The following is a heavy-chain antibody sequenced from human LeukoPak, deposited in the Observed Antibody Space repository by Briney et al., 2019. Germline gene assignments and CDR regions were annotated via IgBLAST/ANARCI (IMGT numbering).Heavy chain of an antibody. J-gene: IGHJ4*02. V-gene: IGHV3-33*01. CDR2: IWYDGSNK. D-gene: IGHD3-10*01. CDR1: GFTFSSYG. CDR3: AREQRASMVRGVIDY. Sequence: PGGSLRLSCAASGFTFSSYGMHWVRQAPGKGLEWVAVIWYDGSNKYYADSVKGRFTISRDNSENTLYLQMNSLRAEDTAVYYCAREQRASMVRGVIDYWGQGTLVTVSS.